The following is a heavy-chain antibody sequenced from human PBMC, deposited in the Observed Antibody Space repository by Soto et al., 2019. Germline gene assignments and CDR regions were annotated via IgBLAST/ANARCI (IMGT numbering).Heavy chain of an antibody. V-gene: IGHV1-18*01. CDR3: ARVGYYYGSGSYLFDP. D-gene: IGHD3-10*01. Sequence: QVHLVQSGAEVKEPGASVKVSCKASGYTFTSHSISWVRQAPGEGLEWVGWISAYNGYTNNAQNFQGRVTLTTDASTRTAYMELRSLRYDDTAVYYCARVGYYYGSGSYLFDPWGQGTLVTVSS. CDR2: ISAYNGYT. CDR1: GYTFTSHS. J-gene: IGHJ5*02.